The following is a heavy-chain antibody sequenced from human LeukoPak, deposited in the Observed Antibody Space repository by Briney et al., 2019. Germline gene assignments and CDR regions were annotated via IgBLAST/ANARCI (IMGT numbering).Heavy chain of an antibody. D-gene: IGHD3-3*01. CDR1: GGSISSGGYY. Sequence: SQTLSLTCTVSGGSISSGGYYWSWIRQHPGKGLEWIGYIYYSGSTYYNPSLKSRVTISVDTSKNQSSLKLSSVTAADTAVYYCARAYYDFWSGYWYYSDYWGQGTLVTVSS. CDR2: IYYSGST. CDR3: ARAYYDFWSGYWYYSDY. V-gene: IGHV4-31*03. J-gene: IGHJ4*02.